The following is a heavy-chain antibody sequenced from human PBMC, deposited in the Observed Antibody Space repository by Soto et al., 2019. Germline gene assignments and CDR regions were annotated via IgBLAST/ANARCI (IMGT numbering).Heavy chain of an antibody. V-gene: IGHV3-30-3*01. D-gene: IGHD5-12*01. CDR3: ARVRYSGYDYRQQLVR. CDR2: ISYDGSNK. CDR1: GFTFSSYA. Sequence: PGGSLRLSCAASGFTFSSYAMHWFRQAPGKGLEWVAVISYDGSNKYYADSVKGRFTISRDNSKNTLYLQMNSLRAEDTAVYYCARVRYSGYDYRQQLVRWGQGTLVTVSS. J-gene: IGHJ4*02.